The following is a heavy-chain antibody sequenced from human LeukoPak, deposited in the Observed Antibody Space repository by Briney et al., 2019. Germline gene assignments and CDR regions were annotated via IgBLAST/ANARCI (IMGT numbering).Heavy chain of an antibody. CDR3: GRGGIAAAASGIDY. Sequence: PSETLSLTCVVSGGSIVSDIWWSWVRQPPGKGLQWVGEIYHSGSTNYNPSLKSRVTVSVDKSKNQFSLNLSSVTAADTAVYYCGRGGIAAAASGIDYWGQGTLVAVSS. D-gene: IGHD6-13*01. J-gene: IGHJ4*02. CDR2: IYHSGST. V-gene: IGHV4-4*02. CDR1: GGSIVSDIW.